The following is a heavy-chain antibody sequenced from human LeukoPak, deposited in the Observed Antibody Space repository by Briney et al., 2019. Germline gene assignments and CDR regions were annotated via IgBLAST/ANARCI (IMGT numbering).Heavy chain of an antibody. V-gene: IGHV3-7*01. J-gene: IGHJ3*02. Sequence: GGSLRLSCAASGFTFSSYWMSWVRQAPGKGLEWVANIKQDGSEKYYVDSVKGRFTISRDNAKNSLYLQMNSLRAEDTAVYYCAREGEWELLRDDAFDIWGQGTMVTVSS. CDR3: AREGEWELLRDDAFDI. D-gene: IGHD1-26*01. CDR1: GFTFSSYW. CDR2: IKQDGSEK.